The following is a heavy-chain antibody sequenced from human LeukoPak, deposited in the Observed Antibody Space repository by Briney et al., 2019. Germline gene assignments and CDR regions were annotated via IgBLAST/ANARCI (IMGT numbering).Heavy chain of an antibody. CDR2: ISAYNGNT. J-gene: IGHJ5*02. D-gene: IGHD6-19*01. CDR3: ARDPRYSSGWTRITGFDP. CDR1: GYTFTSYG. V-gene: IGHV1-18*01. Sequence: ASVTVSCKASGYTFTSYGISWVRQAPGQGLEWMGWISAYNGNTNYAQKLQGRVTMTTDTSTSTAYMELRSLRSDDTAVYYCARDPRYSSGWTRITGFDPWGQGTLVTVSS.